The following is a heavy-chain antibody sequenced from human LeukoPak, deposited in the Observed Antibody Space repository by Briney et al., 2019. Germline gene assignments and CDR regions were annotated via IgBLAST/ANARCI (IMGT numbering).Heavy chain of an antibody. CDR3: AKDIGTGGTGWYFDL. V-gene: IGHV3-NL1*01. CDR1: GFTFKTYE. CDR2: IYSGGST. J-gene: IGHJ2*01. D-gene: IGHD6-13*01. Sequence: GGSLRLSCAASGFTFKTYEMHWVRQAPGKGLEWVAVIYSGGSTYYADSVKGRFTISRDNAKNSLYLQMSSLRAEDTALYYCAKDIGTGGTGWYFDLWGRGTLVTVSS.